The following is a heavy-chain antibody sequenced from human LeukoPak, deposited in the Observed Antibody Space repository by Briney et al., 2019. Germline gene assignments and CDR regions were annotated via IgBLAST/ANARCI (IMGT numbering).Heavy chain of an antibody. Sequence: GGSLRLSCAASGFTFSSYAMSWFRQAPVKGLEWVSAISGSGGSTYYADSVKGRFTISRDNSKNTLYLQMNSLRAEDTAVYYCAKDQIGPQRRDAFDIWGQGTMVTVSS. CDR1: GFTFSSYA. J-gene: IGHJ3*02. CDR2: ISGSGGST. CDR3: AKDQIGPQRRDAFDI. V-gene: IGHV3-23*01.